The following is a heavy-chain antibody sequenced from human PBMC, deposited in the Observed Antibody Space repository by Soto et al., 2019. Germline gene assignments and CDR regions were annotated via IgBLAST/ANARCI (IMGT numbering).Heavy chain of an antibody. CDR2: INPNGGST. D-gene: IGHD2-21*01. Sequence: QVQLVQSGAEVKKPGASVKISCKASGYTFIHYYIHWVRQAPGQGLEWMAIINPNGGSTNYAQKFQGRGTVTSDTSTTTGAMELNSLESDDTAVYFCARSLLQGDFWGQGTLVTVSS. V-gene: IGHV1-46*01. CDR3: ARSLLQGDF. J-gene: IGHJ4*02. CDR1: GYTFIHYY.